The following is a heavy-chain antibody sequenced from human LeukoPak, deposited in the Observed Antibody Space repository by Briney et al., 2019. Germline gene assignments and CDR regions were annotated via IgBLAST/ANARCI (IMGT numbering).Heavy chain of an antibody. V-gene: IGHV4-4*07. CDR3: ARDLRSSSYNWFDP. CDR1: GGSISSYY. J-gene: IGHJ5*02. D-gene: IGHD6-6*01. Sequence: SETLSLTCTVSGGSISSYYWSWIRQPAGKGLEWIGHIYTSGSTNYNPSLKSRVTMSVDTSKNQFSLKLSSVTAADTAVYYCARDLRSSSYNWFDPWGQGTLVTVSS. CDR2: IYTSGST.